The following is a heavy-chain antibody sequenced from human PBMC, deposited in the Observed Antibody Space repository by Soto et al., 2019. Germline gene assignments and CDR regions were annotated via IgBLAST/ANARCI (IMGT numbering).Heavy chain of an antibody. J-gene: IGHJ4*02. CDR2: INAYNGNT. Sequence: QVQLVQSGAEVKKPGASVKFSCKASGYTFTTYGISWMRQAPGQGLEWMGGINAYNGNTNQAQKLQGRVTMTTDTSTSTDYMELRSLRSDDTPVYYCARDPGAGTYFDYWGQGTLVTVSS. D-gene: IGHD6-19*01. CDR1: GYTFTTYG. CDR3: ARDPGAGTYFDY. V-gene: IGHV1-18*01.